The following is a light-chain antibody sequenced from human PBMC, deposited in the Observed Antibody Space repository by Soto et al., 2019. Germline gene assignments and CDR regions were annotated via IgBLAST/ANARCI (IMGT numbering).Light chain of an antibody. J-gene: IGLJ2*01. CDR3: CSYAGNGRTV. Sequence: QSALTQPASVSGSPGQSITVSCTGTSSDVGSYNLVSWYQQHPGKAPKLMIYEGSKRPSGVSNRFSGSKSGNTASLTISGLQAEDEADYYCCSYAGNGRTVFGGGTKVTVL. CDR1: SSDVGSYNL. CDR2: EGS. V-gene: IGLV2-23*01.